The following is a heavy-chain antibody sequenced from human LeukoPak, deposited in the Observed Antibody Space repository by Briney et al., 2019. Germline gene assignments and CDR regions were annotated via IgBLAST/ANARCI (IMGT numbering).Heavy chain of an antibody. Sequence: ASVKVSCKASGYSFSKYDMNWVRQAPGQGLEWMGWINTNTGNPTYAQGFTGRFVFSLDTSVSTAYLQINSLKAEDTAVYYCARNNADGEGRFGDWGQGTLVTVSS. J-gene: IGHJ4*02. CDR1: GYSFSKYD. CDR2: INTNTGNP. V-gene: IGHV7-4-1*02. D-gene: IGHD3-10*01. CDR3: ARNNADGEGRFGD.